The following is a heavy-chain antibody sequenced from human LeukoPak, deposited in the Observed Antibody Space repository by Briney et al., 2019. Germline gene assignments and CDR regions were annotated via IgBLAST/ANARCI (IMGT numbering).Heavy chain of an antibody. CDR3: ARDAYYYDSSGYTPLDAFDI. CDR2: MNPNSGNT. CDR1: GYTFTSYD. Sequence: EASVKVSCKASGYTFTSYDINWVRQATGQGLEWMGWMNPNSGNTGYAQKFQGRVTITRNTSISTAYMELSSLRSEDTAVYYCARDAYYYDSSGYTPLDAFDIWGQGTMVTVSS. J-gene: IGHJ3*02. D-gene: IGHD3-22*01. V-gene: IGHV1-8*03.